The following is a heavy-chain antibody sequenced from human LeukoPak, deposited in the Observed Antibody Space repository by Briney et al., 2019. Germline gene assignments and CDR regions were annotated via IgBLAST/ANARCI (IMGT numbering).Heavy chain of an antibody. V-gene: IGHV1-69*05. CDR1: GGTFISYA. J-gene: IGHJ4*02. CDR3: ARDWLVAAAGLDY. CDR2: IIPIFGTA. D-gene: IGHD6-13*01. Sequence: SVKVSCKASGGTFISYAISWVRQAPGQGLEWMGRIIPIFGTANYAQKFQGRATITTDESTSTAYMGLSSLRSEDTAVYYCARDWLVAAAGLDYWGQGTLVTVSS.